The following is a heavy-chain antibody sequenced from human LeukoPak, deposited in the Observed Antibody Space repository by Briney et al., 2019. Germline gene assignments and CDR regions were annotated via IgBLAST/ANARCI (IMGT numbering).Heavy chain of an antibody. V-gene: IGHV5-51*01. CDR2: IFPGDSDT. CDR3: ATSESQTRFDY. Sequence: GESLKISCKGSGYSFTTYWIGWVRQMPGKGLEWIGIIFPGDSDTTYSPSLQGQVTISADTSINTAYLQWSSLRASDTAMYYCATSESQTRFDYWGQGTPVTVSS. D-gene: IGHD1/OR15-1a*01. J-gene: IGHJ4*02. CDR1: GYSFTTYW.